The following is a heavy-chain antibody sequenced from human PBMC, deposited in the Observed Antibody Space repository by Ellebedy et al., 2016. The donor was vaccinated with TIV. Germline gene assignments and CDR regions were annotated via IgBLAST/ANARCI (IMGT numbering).Heavy chain of an antibody. Sequence: GESLKISCVASGFTFSNYWMTWVRQAPGKGLQWVAHISQDGRETYYVDSVKGRFTISRDNANNSLNLQMISIRVEDTAVYYCARDRYFYQLDALDFWGQGTTLIVSS. J-gene: IGHJ3*01. CDR1: GFTFSNYW. D-gene: IGHD3-9*01. CDR2: ISQDGRET. V-gene: IGHV3-7*03. CDR3: ARDRYFYQLDALDF.